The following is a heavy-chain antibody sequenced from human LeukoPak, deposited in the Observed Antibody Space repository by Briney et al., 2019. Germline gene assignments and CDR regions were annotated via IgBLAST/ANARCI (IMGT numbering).Heavy chain of an antibody. J-gene: IGHJ5*02. Sequence: SSVKVSCKASGGTFSSYAISWVRQAPGQGLEWMGGIIPIFGTANYAQKFQGRVTITTDESTSTAYMELSSLRSEDTAVYYCATRCLRTGSPGYCSGGSCYNWFDPWGQGTLVTVSS. D-gene: IGHD2-15*01. V-gene: IGHV1-69*05. CDR1: GGTFSSYA. CDR2: IIPIFGTA. CDR3: ATRCLRTGSPGYCSGGSCYNWFDP.